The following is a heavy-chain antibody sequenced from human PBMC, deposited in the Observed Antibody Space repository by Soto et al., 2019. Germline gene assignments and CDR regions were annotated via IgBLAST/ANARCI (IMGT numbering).Heavy chain of an antibody. Sequence: SGKVSCKASAYTFTSYGISWVRQAPGQGLEWMGWISAYNGNTNYAQKLQGRVTMTTDTSTSTAYMELRSLSSDDTAVYYCAKSTIFGVVPSFDPWGQGTLVTVS. J-gene: IGHJ5*02. CDR1: AYTFTSYG. V-gene: IGHV1-18*01. CDR3: AKSTIFGVVPSFDP. CDR2: ISAYNGNT. D-gene: IGHD3-3*01.